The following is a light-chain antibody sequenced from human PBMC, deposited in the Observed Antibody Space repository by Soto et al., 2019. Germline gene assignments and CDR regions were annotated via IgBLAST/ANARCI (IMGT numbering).Light chain of an antibody. CDR3: QQYYNWPLT. CDR1: QSVNSY. CDR2: GPS. J-gene: IGKJ4*01. Sequence: EIVMTQSPATLSVSPGERATLFCRASQSVNSYVAWYQQKPGQAPRLLIYGPSTRATGIPGRFIGSASGTEFTLTVSSLQSEDFAVYYCQQYYNWPLTFGGGTKVEVK. V-gene: IGKV3-15*01.